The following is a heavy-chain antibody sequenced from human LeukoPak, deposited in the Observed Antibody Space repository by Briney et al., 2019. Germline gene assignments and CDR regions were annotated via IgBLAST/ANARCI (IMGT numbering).Heavy chain of an antibody. CDR1: GFTFSNYA. CDR3: AKDSTPYSSSWYVTWFDP. J-gene: IGHJ5*02. CDR2: ISWNSGSI. Sequence: GGSLRLSCAASGFTFSNYAVTWVRQAPGKGLEWVSGISWNSGSIGYADSVKGRFTISRDNAKNSLYLQMNSLRAEDTVLYYCAKDSTPYSSSWYVTWFDPWGQGTLVTVSS. V-gene: IGHV3-9*01. D-gene: IGHD6-13*01.